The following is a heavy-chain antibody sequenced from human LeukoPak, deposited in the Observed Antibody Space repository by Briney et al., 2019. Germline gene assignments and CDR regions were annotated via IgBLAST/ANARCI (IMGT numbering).Heavy chain of an antibody. CDR1: GFTFSSYG. Sequence: SGGSLRLSCAASGFTFSSYGMHWVRQAPGKGLEWVAFIRYDGSNKYYADSVKGRFTISRDNAKNTLYLQMNSLRAEDTAVYYCARPLSGYSSSLGYWGQGTLVTVSS. CDR2: IRYDGSNK. V-gene: IGHV3-30*02. D-gene: IGHD6-6*01. CDR3: ARPLSGYSSSLGY. J-gene: IGHJ4*02.